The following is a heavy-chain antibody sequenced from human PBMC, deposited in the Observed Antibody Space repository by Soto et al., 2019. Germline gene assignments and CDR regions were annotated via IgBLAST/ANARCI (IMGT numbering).Heavy chain of an antibody. D-gene: IGHD2-15*01. Sequence: SETLSLTCTFSGGSISSYYWSWIRQPPGKGLEWIGYIYYSGSTNYNPSLKSRVTISVDTSKNQFSLRLSSVTAADTAVYYCARFGGYCSGGSCSLFDYWGLGTLVTGSS. CDR1: GGSISSYY. J-gene: IGHJ4*02. CDR3: ARFGGYCSGGSCSLFDY. CDR2: IYYSGST. V-gene: IGHV4-59*12.